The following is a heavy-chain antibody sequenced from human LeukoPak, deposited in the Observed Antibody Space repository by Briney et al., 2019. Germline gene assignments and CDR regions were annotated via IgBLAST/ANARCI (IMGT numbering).Heavy chain of an antibody. CDR3: ARVDDGEPSYFDD. D-gene: IGHD1-1*01. J-gene: IGHJ4*02. CDR1: GGSISSGGYY. CDR2: IYYSGST. V-gene: IGHV4-31*03. Sequence: SQTLSLTCTVSGGSISSGGYYWSWIRQHPGKGLEWIGYIYYSGSTYYNPSLKSRVTISVDTSKSQFSLKLSSVTAADTAEYYCARVDDGEPSYFDDWGQGTLVTVSS.